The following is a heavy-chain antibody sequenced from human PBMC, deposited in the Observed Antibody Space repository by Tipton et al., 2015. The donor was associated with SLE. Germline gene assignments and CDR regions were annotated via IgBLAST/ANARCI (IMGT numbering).Heavy chain of an antibody. CDR3: VVAVGQLLLSY. CDR2: IYTSGST. D-gene: IGHD2-2*01. J-gene: IGHJ4*02. CDR1: GGSISSGSYY. Sequence: TLSLTCTVSGGSISSGSYYWSWIRQPAGKGLEWIGHIYTSGSTNYNPSLKSRVTISVDTSKNQFSLKLSSVTAADTAVYYCVVAVGQLLLSYWGQGTLVTVSS. V-gene: IGHV4-61*09.